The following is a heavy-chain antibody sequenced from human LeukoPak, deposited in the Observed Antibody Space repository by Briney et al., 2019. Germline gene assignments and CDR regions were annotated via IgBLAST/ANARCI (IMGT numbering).Heavy chain of an antibody. CDR1: GFTFSDHY. CDR2: IRNKVNTYTT. J-gene: IGHJ4*02. CDR3: QGVSAG. D-gene: IGHD3-10*01. Sequence: GGSLRLSCAASGFTFSDHYMDWVRQAPGKGLEWVGRIRNKVNTYTTEYAASVKGRFTISRDDSENTLYLQMNSLKTEDTAVYYCQGVSAGWGQGTLVTVSS. V-gene: IGHV3-72*01.